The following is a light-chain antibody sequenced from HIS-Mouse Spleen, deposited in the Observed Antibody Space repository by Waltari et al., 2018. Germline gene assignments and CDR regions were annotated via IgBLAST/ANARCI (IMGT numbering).Light chain of an antibody. CDR1: SSNIGSNY. Sequence: QSVLTQPPSASGTPGQRVTISCSGSSSNIGSNYVYWYQQPPGTAPKPLIYRNNQRPSGVPDRFSGSKSGTSASLAISGLRSEDEADYYCAAWDDGLSGPVFGGGTKLTVL. J-gene: IGLJ3*02. CDR3: AAWDDGLSGPV. CDR2: RNN. V-gene: IGLV1-47*01.